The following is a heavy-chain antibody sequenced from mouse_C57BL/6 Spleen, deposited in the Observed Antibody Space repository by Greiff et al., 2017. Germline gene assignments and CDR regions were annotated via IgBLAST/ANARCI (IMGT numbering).Heavy chain of an antibody. Sequence: VQLQQSGAELVRPGTSVKVSCKASGYAFTNYLIEWVKQRPGQGLEWIGVINPGSGGTNYNEKFKGKATLPADKSSSTAYMQLSSLTSEDSAVDYCARGAAQAPYYFDYWGQGTTLTVAS. CDR3: ARGAAQAPYYFDY. V-gene: IGHV1-54*01. CDR2: INPGSGGT. CDR1: GYAFTNYL. D-gene: IGHD3-2*02. J-gene: IGHJ2*01.